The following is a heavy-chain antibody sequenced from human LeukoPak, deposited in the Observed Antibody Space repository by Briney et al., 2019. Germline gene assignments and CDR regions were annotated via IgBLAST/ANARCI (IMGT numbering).Heavy chain of an antibody. CDR3: ARVLDSGYDFGDFDY. J-gene: IGHJ4*02. CDR1: GYTFTSYD. D-gene: IGHD5-12*01. CDR2: MNPNSGNT. Sequence: ASVKVSCKASGYTFTSYDINWVRHATGQGLEWMGCMNPNSGNTGYAQKFQGRVTMTRNTSISTAYMELSSLRSEDTAVYYCARVLDSGYDFGDFDYWGQGTLVTVSS. V-gene: IGHV1-8*01.